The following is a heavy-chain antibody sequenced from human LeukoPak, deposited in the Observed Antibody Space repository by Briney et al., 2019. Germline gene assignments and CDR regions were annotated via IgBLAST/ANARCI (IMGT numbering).Heavy chain of an antibody. D-gene: IGHD6-13*01. CDR3: ARDRGAAAGN. V-gene: IGHV3-53*01. CDR2: IYRGGST. J-gene: IGHJ4*02. CDR1: GFNVSNNY. Sequence: GGSLRLSCAASGFNVSNNYMSWVRQAPGEGLEWVSVIYRGGSTYYADSVKGRFTMSRDNSKNRVYLQMDSLRAEDTAVYYCARDRGAAAGNWGQGTLVTVSS.